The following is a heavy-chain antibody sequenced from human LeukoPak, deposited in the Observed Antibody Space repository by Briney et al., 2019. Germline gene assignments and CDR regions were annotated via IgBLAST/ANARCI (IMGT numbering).Heavy chain of an antibody. V-gene: IGHV3-43*01. CDR3: AKGPYYSSGWHDAFDI. CDR2: ISWDGGST. J-gene: IGHJ3*02. Sequence: GGSLRLSCAASGFTFDDYTMHWVRQAPGKGLEWVSLISWDGGSTYYADSVKGRFTISRDNSKNSLYLQMNSLRTEDTALYYCAKGPYYSSGWHDAFDIWGQGTMVTVSS. D-gene: IGHD6-19*01. CDR1: GFTFDDYT.